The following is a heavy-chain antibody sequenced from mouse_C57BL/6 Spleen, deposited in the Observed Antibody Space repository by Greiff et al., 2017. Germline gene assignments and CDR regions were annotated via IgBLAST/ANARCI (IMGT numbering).Heavy chain of an antibody. CDR3: IYYGSSLFAY. Sequence: VQLQQSGAELVRPGASVKLSCTASGFNIKDDYMHWVKQRPEQGLEWIGWIDPENGDTEYASKFQGKATITADTSSNTAYLQLSSLTSEDTAVYYCIYYGSSLFAYWGQGTLVTVSA. CDR2: IDPENGDT. V-gene: IGHV14-4*01. J-gene: IGHJ3*01. CDR1: GFNIKDDY. D-gene: IGHD1-1*01.